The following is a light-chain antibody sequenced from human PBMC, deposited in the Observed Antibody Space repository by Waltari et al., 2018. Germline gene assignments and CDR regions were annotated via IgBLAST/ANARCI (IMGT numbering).Light chain of an antibody. CDR2: KDN. CDR3: QSADSSGTYVV. CDR1: ALPTQY. Sequence: SYELTQPPSVSVSPGQTARITCSGDALPTQYAYWYQQKPGQAPVLVMYKDNETPSGIPERFSGSSSGTTVTLTINGVQAEDEADYYCQSADSSGTYVVFGGGTKLTVL. V-gene: IGLV3-25*03. J-gene: IGLJ2*01.